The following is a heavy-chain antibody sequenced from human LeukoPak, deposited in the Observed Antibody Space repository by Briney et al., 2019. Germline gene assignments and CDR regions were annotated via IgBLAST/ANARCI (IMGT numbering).Heavy chain of an antibody. V-gene: IGHV3-23*01. CDR2: ISGDGGNT. D-gene: IGHD6-25*01. CDR3: APDLRGSASSLDD. Sequence: GGSLRLSCSASGFTFSNYGMCWVRQAPGKGLEWVSLISGDGGNTYYPDSVQGRFTISRDNSKNTVYLQMNSLRAEDTALYYCAPDLRGSASSLDDWGQGTLVTVSS. CDR1: GFTFSNYG. J-gene: IGHJ4*02.